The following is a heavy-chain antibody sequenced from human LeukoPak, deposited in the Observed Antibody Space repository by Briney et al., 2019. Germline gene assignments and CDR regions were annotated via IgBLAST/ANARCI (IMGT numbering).Heavy chain of an antibody. CDR3: ARDGYSSSWYSNNWFDP. D-gene: IGHD6-13*01. J-gene: IGHJ5*02. CDR2: ISAYNGNT. Sequence: APVKVSCKASGYTFTSYGISWVRQAPGQGLEWMGWISAYNGNTNYAQKLQGRVTMTTDTSTSTAYMELRSLRSDDTAVYYCARDGYSSSWYSNNWFDPWGQGTLVTVSS. CDR1: GYTFTSYG. V-gene: IGHV1-18*01.